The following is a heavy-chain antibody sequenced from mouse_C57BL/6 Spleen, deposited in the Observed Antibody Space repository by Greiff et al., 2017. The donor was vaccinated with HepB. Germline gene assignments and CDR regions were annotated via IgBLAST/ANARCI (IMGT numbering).Heavy chain of an antibody. D-gene: IGHD1-1*01. CDR1: GYTFTSYW. V-gene: IGHV1-52*01. J-gene: IGHJ1*03. CDR2: IDPSDSET. CDR3: ARSITYGYFDV. Sequence: VQLQQPVAELVRPGSSVKLSCKASGYTFTSYWMHWVKQRPIQGLEWIGNIDPSDSETHYNQKFKDKATLTVDKSSSTAYMQLSSLTSEDSAVYYCARSITYGYFDVWGTGTTVTVSS.